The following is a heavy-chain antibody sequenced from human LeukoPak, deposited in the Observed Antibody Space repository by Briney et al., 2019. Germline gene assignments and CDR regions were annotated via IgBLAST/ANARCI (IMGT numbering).Heavy chain of an antibody. Sequence: ASVKVSCKASGYTFTSYGISWVRQAPGQGLEWMGWISAYNGNTNYAQKLQGRVTMTTDTSTSTAYMELRSPRSDDTAVYYCARDIRGFSGYDPLYYFDYWGQGTLVTVSS. CDR2: ISAYNGNT. V-gene: IGHV1-18*01. CDR3: ARDIRGFSGYDPLYYFDY. D-gene: IGHD5-12*01. CDR1: GYTFTSYG. J-gene: IGHJ4*02.